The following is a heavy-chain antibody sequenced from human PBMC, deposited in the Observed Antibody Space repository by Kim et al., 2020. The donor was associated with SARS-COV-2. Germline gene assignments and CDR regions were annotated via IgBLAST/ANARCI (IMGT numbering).Heavy chain of an antibody. V-gene: IGHV3-30*04. CDR1: GFTFSSYA. Sequence: GGSLRLSCAASGFTFSSYAMHWVRQAPGKGLEWVAVISYDGSNKYYADSVKGRFTISRDNSKNTLYLQMNSLRAEDTAVYYCARDRGRGSGSYYDGMDVWGQGTTVTVSS. D-gene: IGHD3-10*01. J-gene: IGHJ6*02. CDR2: ISYDGSNK. CDR3: ARDRGRGSGSYYDGMDV.